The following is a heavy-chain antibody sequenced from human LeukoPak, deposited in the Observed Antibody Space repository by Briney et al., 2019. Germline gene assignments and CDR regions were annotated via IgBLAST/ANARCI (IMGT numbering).Heavy chain of an antibody. V-gene: IGHV3-21*01. CDR2: ISSSSSYI. D-gene: IGHD6-19*01. J-gene: IGHJ3*02. CDR3: AREIGYSSGWPCAFDI. CDR1: GFTFSSYS. Sequence: GGSLRLSCAASGFTFSSYSMNWVRQAPGKGLEWVSSISSSSSYIYYADSVKGRFTISRDNAKNSLYLQMNSLRAEDTAVYYCAREIGYSSGWPCAFDIWGQGTMVTVSS.